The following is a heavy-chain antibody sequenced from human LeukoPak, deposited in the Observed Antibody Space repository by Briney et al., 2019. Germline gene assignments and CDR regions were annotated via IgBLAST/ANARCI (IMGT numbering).Heavy chain of an antibody. J-gene: IGHJ4*01. CDR2: LSGSGGSS. D-gene: IGHD1-1*01. Sequence: GGSLRLSCAASGFTVRSNYMGWVRQAPGKGLEWASALSGSGGSSYYADSVRGRFTISRDNSKNTLYLQMNSLRAEDTAVYYCAKERTSEGYFDYWGQGTLVTVSS. V-gene: IGHV3-23*01. CDR3: AKERTSEGYFDY. CDR1: GFTVRSNY.